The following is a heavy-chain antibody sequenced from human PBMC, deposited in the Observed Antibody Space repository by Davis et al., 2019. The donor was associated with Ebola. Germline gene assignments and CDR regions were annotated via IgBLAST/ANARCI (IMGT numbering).Heavy chain of an antibody. D-gene: IGHD5-12*01. CDR1: ALTVGSNS. Sequence: GGSLRLSCAASALTVGSNSMSWVRQTPGKGLEWVSVISAGGRTNYAESVRGRFTVSRDNAKDTVYLQMNSLGLEDTAVYYCAIIRIVAKTGDYWGQGTLVTVSS. CDR3: AIIRIVAKTGDY. CDR2: ISAGGRT. J-gene: IGHJ4*02. V-gene: IGHV3-66*01.